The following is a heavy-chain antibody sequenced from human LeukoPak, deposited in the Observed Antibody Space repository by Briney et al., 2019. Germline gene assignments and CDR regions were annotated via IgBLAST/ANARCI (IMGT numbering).Heavy chain of an antibody. CDR1: GFTFSSYS. D-gene: IGHD3-3*01. J-gene: IGHJ4*02. V-gene: IGHV3-21*01. CDR3: ASPSTYDFWSPSSY. Sequence: GGSLRLSCAASGFTFSSYSMNWVRQAPGKGLEWVSSISSSSSYIYYADSVKGRFTISRDNAKNSLYLQMNSLRAEDTAVYYCASPSTYDFWSPSSYWGQGTLVTVSS. CDR2: ISSSSSYI.